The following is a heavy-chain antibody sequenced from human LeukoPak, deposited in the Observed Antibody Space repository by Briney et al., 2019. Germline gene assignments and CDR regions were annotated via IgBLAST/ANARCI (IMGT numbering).Heavy chain of an antibody. V-gene: IGHV3-23*01. CDR1: GFTFSSYA. J-gene: IGHJ4*02. CDR3: AKVDGITIFEVFDY. CDR2: ISGIGSST. Sequence: PGGSLRLSGAASGFTFSSYAMSWVRQAPGKGLEWLSSISGIGSSTYYADSVKGRFTISRDNSKNMLYLQMISLRADDTAVYFCAKVDGITIFEVFDYWGQGTLVTVSS. D-gene: IGHD3-3*01.